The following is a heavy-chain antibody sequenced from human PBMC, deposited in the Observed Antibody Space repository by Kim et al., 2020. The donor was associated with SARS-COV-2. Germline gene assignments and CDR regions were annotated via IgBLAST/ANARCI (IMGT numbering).Heavy chain of an antibody. Sequence: SETLSLTCGVSGGSIDFHHWTWVRQSPGKGLEWIGEVSLGGTTRYNPSLRSRLTVSLDAPRKQISLKLRSMTAADTAVYYCVRMSCGYGRCFSPDAEFLQIWGQGIVVIVSS. CDR1: GGSIDFHH. CDR2: VSLGGTT. J-gene: IGHJ1*01. V-gene: IGHV4-34*01. D-gene: IGHD5-12*01. CDR3: VRMSCGYGRCFSPDAEFLQI.